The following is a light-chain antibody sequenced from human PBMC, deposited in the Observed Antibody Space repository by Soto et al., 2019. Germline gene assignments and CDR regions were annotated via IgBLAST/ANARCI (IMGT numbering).Light chain of an antibody. J-gene: IGKJ5*01. CDR2: DAS. V-gene: IGKV3-11*01. CDR3: QQYGSSPGIT. Sequence: EIVLTQSPATLSLSPGARATLSCSASQRVSSYLAWYQQKPGQAPRLLIYDASNRATGIPARFSGSGSGTDFTLTISSLEPEDFAVYYCQQYGSSPGITFGQGTRLEIK. CDR1: QRVSSY.